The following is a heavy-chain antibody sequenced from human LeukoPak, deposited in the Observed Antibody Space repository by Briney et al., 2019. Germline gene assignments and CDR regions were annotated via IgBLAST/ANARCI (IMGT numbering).Heavy chain of an antibody. CDR2: ISAYNGNT. J-gene: IGHJ3*02. D-gene: IGHD6-6*01. V-gene: IGHV1-18*01. CDR3: ARLMLGIAARPYAFDI. CDR1: GYTYTGYG. Sequence: ASVKVSCKASGYTYTGYGISWVRQAPGQGLEWMGWISAYNGNTNYAQKLQGRVTMTTDTSTTTAYMELRSLRSDDTAVYYCARLMLGIAARPYAFDIWGQGTMVTVSS.